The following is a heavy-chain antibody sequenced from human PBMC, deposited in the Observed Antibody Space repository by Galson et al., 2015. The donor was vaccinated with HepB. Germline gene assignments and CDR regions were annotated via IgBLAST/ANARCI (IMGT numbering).Heavy chain of an antibody. CDR1: GDSVSSNSAA. CDR3: ARDPRTLAAAGTYYYYGMDL. V-gene: IGHV6-1*01. J-gene: IGHJ6*02. Sequence: CAISGDSVSSNSAAWNWIRQSPSRGLEWLGRTYYRSKWYNDYAVSVKSRITINPDTSKNQFSLQLNSVTPEDTAVYYCARDPRTLAAAGTYYYYGMDLWGPGTTVTASS. D-gene: IGHD6-13*01. CDR2: TYYRSKWYN.